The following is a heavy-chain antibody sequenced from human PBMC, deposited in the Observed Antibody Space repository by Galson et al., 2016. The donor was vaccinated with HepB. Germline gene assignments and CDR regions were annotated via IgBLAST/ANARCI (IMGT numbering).Heavy chain of an antibody. J-gene: IGHJ4*02. D-gene: IGHD3-9*01. Sequence: SVKVSCKASGDTFSSFTISWVRQAPGQGLEWVGGIIPIFGTTNYAQKFQGRVTITADESTSTAYMELSSLRSEDTAVYYCARDQIGQYFDWVPQPFDYWGQGTLVTVSS. CDR2: IIPIFGTT. V-gene: IGHV1-69*13. CDR1: GDTFSSFT. CDR3: ARDQIGQYFDWVPQPFDY.